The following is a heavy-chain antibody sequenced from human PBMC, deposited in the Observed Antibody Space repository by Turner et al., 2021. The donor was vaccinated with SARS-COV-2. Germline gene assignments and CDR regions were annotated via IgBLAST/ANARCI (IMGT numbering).Heavy chain of an antibody. J-gene: IGHJ2*01. V-gene: IGHV3-33*01. Sequence: QVQLVESGGGVVQPGRSLRLSCAASGFTFSSYGMYWVRQDPGKGLEWVAVIWYDGSNKYYADSVKGRFTISRENSKNTLYLQMNSLRAEDTAVYYCARGAAGEWYFDLWGRGTLVTVSS. CDR3: ARGAAGEWYFDL. CDR1: GFTFSSYG. D-gene: IGHD1-26*01. CDR2: IWYDGSNK.